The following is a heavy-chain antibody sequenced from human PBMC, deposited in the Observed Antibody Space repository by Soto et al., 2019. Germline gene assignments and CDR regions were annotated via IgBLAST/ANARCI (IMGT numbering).Heavy chain of an antibody. V-gene: IGHV3-30*18. Sequence: GGSLRLSCAASGFTFSSYSMNWVRQAPGKGLEWVAFISNDRRNTHYADSVKGRFTISRDSSKNTVSLEMTSLRAEDTAVYYCAKGGRQWLVTSDFNYWGQGALVTVSS. CDR3: AKGGRQWLVTSDFNY. J-gene: IGHJ4*02. CDR2: ISNDRRNT. CDR1: GFTFSSYS. D-gene: IGHD6-19*01.